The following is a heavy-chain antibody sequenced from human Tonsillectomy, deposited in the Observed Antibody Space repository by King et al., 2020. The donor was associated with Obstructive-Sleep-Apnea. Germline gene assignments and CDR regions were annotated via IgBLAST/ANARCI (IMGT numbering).Heavy chain of an antibody. CDR1: GFTFSGYN. CDR3: ARDLVPDAFDI. D-gene: IGHD6-13*01. V-gene: IGHV3-48*04. Sequence: VQLVESGGGLVQPGGSLRLSCAASGFTFSGYNMNWVRQAPGKGLEWVSYISSSSMTIYYADSVKGRFTISRDNAKNSLYLQMNSLRAEDTAVYYCARDLVPDAFDIWGQGTMVTVSS. J-gene: IGHJ3*02. CDR2: ISSSSMTI.